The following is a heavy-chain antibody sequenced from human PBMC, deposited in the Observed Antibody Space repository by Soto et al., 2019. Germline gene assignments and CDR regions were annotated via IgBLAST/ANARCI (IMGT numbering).Heavy chain of an antibody. CDR1: GFTFSSYA. Sequence: GGSLRLSCAASGFTFSSYAMSWVRQAPGTGLEWVSANSGSGGSTYYADSVKGRFTISRDNSKNTRYLQMNSLRAEDTAVYYCAKNGYRVGATRLFDYWGQRTLVTVSS. J-gene: IGHJ4*02. V-gene: IGHV3-23*01. CDR2: NSGSGGST. CDR3: AKNGYRVGATRLFDY. D-gene: IGHD1-26*01.